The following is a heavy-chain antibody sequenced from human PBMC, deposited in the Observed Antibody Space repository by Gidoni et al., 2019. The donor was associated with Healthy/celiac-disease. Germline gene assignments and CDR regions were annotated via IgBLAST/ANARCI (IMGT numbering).Heavy chain of an antibody. CDR2: IYYSGST. J-gene: IGHJ4*02. CDR3: ARESPQYYYDSSGYHN. Sequence: QVQLQESGPGLVTPSQTLSLTCTVSGGSISSGGYYWSWIRQHPGKGLEWIGYIYYSGSTYYNPSLKSRVTISVDTSKNQFSLKLSSVTAADTAVYYCARESPQYYYDSSGYHNWGQGTLVTVSS. CDR1: GGSISSGGYY. D-gene: IGHD3-22*01. V-gene: IGHV4-31*03.